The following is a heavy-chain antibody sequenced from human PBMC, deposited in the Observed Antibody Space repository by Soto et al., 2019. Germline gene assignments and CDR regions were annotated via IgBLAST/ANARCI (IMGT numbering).Heavy chain of an antibody. Sequence: KTSETLSLTCIVSGGSISHYCWSWIRQSPGKGLEWIGYAYYSGSTDYNPSLKSRVTMSVDTSKNQVSLKLNSVTTADTAVYYCARDRSTYGGGGTGEVKENWFDPWGPGTLVTVSS. CDR2: AYYSGST. V-gene: IGHV4-59*01. CDR1: GGSISHYC. D-gene: IGHD2-8*01. J-gene: IGHJ5*02. CDR3: ARDRSTYGGGGTGEVKENWFDP.